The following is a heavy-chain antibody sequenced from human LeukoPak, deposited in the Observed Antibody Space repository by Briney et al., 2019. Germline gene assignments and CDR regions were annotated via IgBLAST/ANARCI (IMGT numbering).Heavy chain of an antibody. CDR1: GGTFSSYV. CDR3: ARDLINYYGSGSYLYYYYYMDV. J-gene: IGHJ6*03. V-gene: IGHV1-69*06. D-gene: IGHD3-10*01. CDR2: IIPIFGTA. Sequence: GASVKVSCKASGGTFSSYVINWVRQAPGQGLEWMGGIIPIFGTANYAQKFQGRVTITADKSTSTAYMELSSLRSEDTAVYYCARDLINYYGSGSYLYYYYYMDVWGKGTTVTISS.